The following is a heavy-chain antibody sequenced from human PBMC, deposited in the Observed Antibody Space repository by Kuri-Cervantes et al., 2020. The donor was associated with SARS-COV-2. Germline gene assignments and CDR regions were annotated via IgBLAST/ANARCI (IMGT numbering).Heavy chain of an antibody. CDR3: ARGSELEPSYYYYYYMDV. CDR1: GYTLTELS. CDR2: FDPEDGET. Sequence: ASVKVSCKVSGYTLTELSMHWVRQAPGKGLEWMGGFDPEDGETIYAQKFQGRVTMTGNTPISTAYMELSSLRSEDTAVYYCARGSELEPSYYYYYYMDVWGKGTTVTVSS. V-gene: IGHV1-24*01. J-gene: IGHJ6*03. D-gene: IGHD1-1*01.